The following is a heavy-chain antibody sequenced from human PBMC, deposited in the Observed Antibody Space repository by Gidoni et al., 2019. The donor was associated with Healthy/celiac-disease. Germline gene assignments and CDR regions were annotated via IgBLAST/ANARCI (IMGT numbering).Heavy chain of an antibody. J-gene: IGHJ4*02. V-gene: IGHV4-34*01. CDR2: INHSGST. CDR3: ARTLVDYYFDY. Sequence: VQLQQWGAGLLKPSETLSLTCAVYGGSFSGYYWSWIRQPPGKGLEWIGEINHSGSTNYNPSLKSRVTISVDTSKNQFSLKLSSVTAADTAVYYCARTLVDYYFDYWGQGTLVTVSS. D-gene: IGHD3-9*01. CDR1: GGSFSGYY.